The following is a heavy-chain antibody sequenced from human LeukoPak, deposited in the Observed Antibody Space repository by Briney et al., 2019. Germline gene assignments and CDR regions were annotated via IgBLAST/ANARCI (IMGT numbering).Heavy chain of an antibody. D-gene: IGHD1-1*01. CDR2: IYYSGST. J-gene: IGHJ4*02. CDR1: GGSISSYY. CDR3: ARVLGGWQLQVFDY. V-gene: IGHV4-59*01. Sequence: SETLSLTCTVSGGSISSYYWSWIRQPPGKGLEWIGYIYYSGSTNYNPSLKSRVTISVDTSQNQFSLKLTSVTAADTAVYYCARVLGGWQLQVFDYWGQGTLVTVSS.